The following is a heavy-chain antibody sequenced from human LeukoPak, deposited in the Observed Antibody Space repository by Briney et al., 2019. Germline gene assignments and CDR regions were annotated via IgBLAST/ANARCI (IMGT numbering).Heavy chain of an antibody. D-gene: IGHD3-3*01. CDR1: GYTFTSYD. V-gene: IGHV1-8*01. J-gene: IGHJ4*02. CDR3: ARVKISGYDFWSGQKRKYYFDY. CDR2: MNPNSGNT. Sequence: ASVKVSCKASGYTFTSYDINWVRQATGQGLEWMGWMNPNSGNTGYAQKFQGRVTMTRNTSISTAYTELSSLRSEDTAVYYCARVKISGYDFWSGQKRKYYFDYWGQGTLVTVSS.